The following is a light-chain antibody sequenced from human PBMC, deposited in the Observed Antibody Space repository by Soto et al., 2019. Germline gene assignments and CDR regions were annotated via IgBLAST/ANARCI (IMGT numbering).Light chain of an antibody. CDR1: QSVSSP. J-gene: IGKJ1*01. CDR2: DAS. Sequence: IVLTQSPVTLSLSPGDRATLSCRASQSVSSPLAWYQQRPGQAPRLLIYDASNRATGIPARFSGSGSGTDFTLTISTLDPEDFAVYYCQQRTNWPSTWTFGQGTKVEIK. V-gene: IGKV3-11*01. CDR3: QQRTNWPSTWT.